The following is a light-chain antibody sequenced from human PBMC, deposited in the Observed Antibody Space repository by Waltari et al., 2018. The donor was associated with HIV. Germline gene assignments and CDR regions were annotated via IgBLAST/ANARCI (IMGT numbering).Light chain of an antibody. V-gene: IGLV3-25*03. Sequence: SYELTQPPPVSVSPGQTARITCSGDALPKQYAYCYQQKPGQAPVLVIYKDSERPSGIPERFSGSSSGTTVTLTISGVQAEDEADYYCQSADSSGTYRVFGGGTKLTVL. CDR1: ALPKQY. J-gene: IGLJ3*02. CDR2: KDS. CDR3: QSADSSGTYRV.